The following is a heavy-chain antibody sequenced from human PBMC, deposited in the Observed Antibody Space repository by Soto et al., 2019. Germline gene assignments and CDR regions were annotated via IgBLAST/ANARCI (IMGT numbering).Heavy chain of an antibody. CDR1: GFSRSTSGVG. CDR2: IYWEDDK. V-gene: IGHV2-5*02. Sequence: QITLKESGPTLVKPTQTLTLTCTFSGFSRSTSGVGVGWIRQPPGKALEWLSLIYWEDDKRYSPSLKSRLTITQDTSKNPVVLTMTNMAPVDTGTYYCALRYYDRSCSTYQNWGQGTLVTVSS. J-gene: IGHJ4*02. D-gene: IGHD3-22*01. CDR3: ALRYYDRSCSTYQN.